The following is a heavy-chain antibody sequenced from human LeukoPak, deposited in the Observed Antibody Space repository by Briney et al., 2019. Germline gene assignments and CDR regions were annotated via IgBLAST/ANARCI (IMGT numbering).Heavy chain of an antibody. D-gene: IGHD6-19*01. CDR2: ISSSTSTI. Sequence: GGSLRLSCAASGFSFSSYSMNWVRQAPGKGLEWVSYISSSTSTIYYADSVKGRFTISRDNAKNSLYLQMNSLRAEDTAVYYCAKEDSSGWYPFDYWGQGTLVTVSS. CDR3: AKEDSSGWYPFDY. CDR1: GFSFSSYS. J-gene: IGHJ4*02. V-gene: IGHV3-48*01.